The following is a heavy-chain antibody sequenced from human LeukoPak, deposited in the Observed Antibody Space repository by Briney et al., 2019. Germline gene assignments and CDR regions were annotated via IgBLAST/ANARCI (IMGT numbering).Heavy chain of an antibody. D-gene: IGHD6-25*01. V-gene: IGHV4-34*01. CDR2: INHSGST. CDR3: ARWGSGLYYYYGMDV. CDR1: GGSFSGYY. Sequence: SETLSLTCAVYGGSFSGYYWSRIRQPPGKGLEWIGEINHSGSTNYNPSLKSRVTISVDTSKNQFSLKLSSVTAADTAVYYCARWGSGLYYYYGMDVWGQGTTVTVSS. J-gene: IGHJ6*02.